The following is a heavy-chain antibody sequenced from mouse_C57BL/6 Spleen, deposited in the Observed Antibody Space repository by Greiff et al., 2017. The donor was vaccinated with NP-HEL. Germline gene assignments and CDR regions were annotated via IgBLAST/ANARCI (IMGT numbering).Heavy chain of an antibody. V-gene: IGHV1-66*01. J-gene: IGHJ4*01. CDR3: ARIYRYYAMDD. D-gene: IGHD2-1*01. Sequence: QVQLQQSGPELVKPGASVKISCKASGYSFTSYYIHWVKQRPGQGLEWIGWIYPGSGNTKYNEKFKGKATLTADTSSSTAYMQLSSLTSEDSAVYYSARIYRYYAMDDWGQGTSVTVAS. CDR1: GYSFTSYY. CDR2: IYPGSGNT.